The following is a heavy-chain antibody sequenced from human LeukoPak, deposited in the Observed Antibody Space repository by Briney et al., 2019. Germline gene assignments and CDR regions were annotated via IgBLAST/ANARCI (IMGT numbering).Heavy chain of an antibody. CDR1: GYSISSGYY. CDR2: IYHSGST. V-gene: IGHV4-38-2*02. CDR3: AKDAGLYYYMDV. Sequence: SETLSLTCTVSGYSISSGYYWGWIRQPPGKGLEWIGSIYHSGSTYYNPSLKSRVTISVDTSKNQFYLKLSSVTGADTALYYCAKDAGLYYYMDVWGKGTTVTVSS. J-gene: IGHJ6*03.